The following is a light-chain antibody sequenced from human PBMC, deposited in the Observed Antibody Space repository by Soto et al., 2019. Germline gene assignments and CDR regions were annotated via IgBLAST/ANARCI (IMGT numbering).Light chain of an antibody. Sequence: MVLTQAPATLSLSPGERATLSCRASQSVSSYLAWYRQKPGQAPRLLIYDASNRATGIPARLSGSGSGTDFTLTISSLEPEDFGVYYCQQRSNWPPVTFGGGTKVDIK. J-gene: IGKJ4*01. CDR1: QSVSSY. V-gene: IGKV3-11*01. CDR3: QQRSNWPPVT. CDR2: DAS.